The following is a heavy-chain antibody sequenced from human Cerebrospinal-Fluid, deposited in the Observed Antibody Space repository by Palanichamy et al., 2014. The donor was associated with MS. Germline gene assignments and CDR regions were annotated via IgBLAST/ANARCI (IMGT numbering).Heavy chain of an antibody. Sequence: VQLVQSGAEVKKPGASVKVSCKASGYTFRGYYMHWVRQAPGQGLEWVGRINPNSGGTNYAQKFQGWVTMTRDTSISIAYMELSRLRSDDTAVYYCARDGSYGLGVYGLGYGMDVWGQGTTVTVSS. V-gene: IGHV1-2*04. D-gene: IGHD5-18*01. CDR2: INPNSGGT. J-gene: IGHJ6*02. CDR3: ARDGSYGLGVYGLGYGMDV. CDR1: GYTFRGYY.